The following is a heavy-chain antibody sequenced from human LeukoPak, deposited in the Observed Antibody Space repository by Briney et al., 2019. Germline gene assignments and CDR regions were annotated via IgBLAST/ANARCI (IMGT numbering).Heavy chain of an antibody. CDR2: IKQDGSEK. CDR1: GFTFSRDW. V-gene: IGHV3-7*04. CDR3: ARGLYASGSYWSGSYYGMDV. D-gene: IGHD3-10*01. Sequence: PGGSLRLSCAASGFTFSRDWMSWVRQAPEKVLEWVANIKQDGSEKYYVDSVKGRFTISRDNAKNSLYLQMNSLRAEDTAVYYCARGLYASGSYWSGSYYGMDVWGQGTTVTVSS. J-gene: IGHJ6*02.